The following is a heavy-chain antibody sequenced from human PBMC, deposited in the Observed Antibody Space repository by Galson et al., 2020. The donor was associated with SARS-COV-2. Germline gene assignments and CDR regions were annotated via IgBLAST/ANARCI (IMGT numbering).Heavy chain of an antibody. CDR3: ARYYTDYSVVDH. Sequence: TGGSLRLSCAASGFTFSYYGMHWVRRAPGKGLEWVAVIWYDGNKKYYADSVQGRFTIPRDNSKNTLYLQMNSLRAEDSAVYYCARYYTDYSVVDHWGQGTLVTVSS. CDR2: IWYDGNKK. CDR1: GFTFSYYG. D-gene: IGHD2-15*01. V-gene: IGHV3-33*01. J-gene: IGHJ4*02.